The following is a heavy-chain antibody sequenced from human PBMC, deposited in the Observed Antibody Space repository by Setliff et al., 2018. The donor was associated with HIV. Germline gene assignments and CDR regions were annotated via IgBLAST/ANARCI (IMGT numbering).Heavy chain of an antibody. J-gene: IGHJ4*02. CDR3: VRRNTVTPSFDC. V-gene: IGHV4-31*02. Sequence: SETLSLTCTVSGGSIISGDSYWTWIRQHPDKGLEWVDYIYYSGNSYYNPSLKSRLDISGETSKNQFSLKLSSVTAADSAVYFCVRRNTVTPSFDCWGQGTLVTVSS. CDR1: GGSIISGDSY. CDR2: IYYSGNS. D-gene: IGHD4-17*01.